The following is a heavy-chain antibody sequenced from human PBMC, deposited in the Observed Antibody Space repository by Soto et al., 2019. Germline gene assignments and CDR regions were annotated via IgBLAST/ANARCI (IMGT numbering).Heavy chain of an antibody. CDR1: GFTFSSYG. D-gene: IGHD3-10*01. V-gene: IGHV3-30*03. CDR2: ISYDGSNK. CDR3: TLTYYYGSGSYAYYYYYSMDV. J-gene: IGHJ6*02. Sequence: PGGSLRLSCAASGFTFSSYGMHWVRQAPGKGLEWVAVISYDGSNKYYADSVKGRFTISRDDSKNTLYLQMNSLKTEDTAVYYCTLTYYYGSGSYAYYYYYSMDVWGQGTTVTVSS.